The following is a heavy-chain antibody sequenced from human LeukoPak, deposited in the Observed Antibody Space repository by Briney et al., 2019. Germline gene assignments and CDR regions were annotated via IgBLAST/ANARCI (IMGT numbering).Heavy chain of an antibody. Sequence: AGGSLRLSCAASGLTFSSSWMHWVRQAPGKGLVWVSSINSDGSSTRYADSVKGRFTISRDNAKDTLYLQVNSLRAEDTAVYYCARLPTGSPLHYWGQGTLVTVSS. CDR2: INSDGSST. V-gene: IGHV3-74*01. J-gene: IGHJ4*02. CDR3: ARLPTGSPLHY. D-gene: IGHD1-14*01. CDR1: GLTFSSSW.